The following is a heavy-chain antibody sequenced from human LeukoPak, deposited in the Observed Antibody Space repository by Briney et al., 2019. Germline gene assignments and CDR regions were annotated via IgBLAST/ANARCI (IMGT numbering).Heavy chain of an antibody. CDR2: INPNSGST. J-gene: IGHJ4*02. V-gene: IGHV1-2*02. CDR3: AGDMVRGVILRRVLEY. CDR1: GYTVTGYH. Sequence: EASVKVSCKASGYTVTGYHMHWVRQAPGQGLEWMGWINPNSGSTNYAQKFQGRVTMTRDTSINTAYMELSRLRSDDTAVYYCAGDMVRGVILRRVLEYWGQGTLVTVSS. D-gene: IGHD3-10*01.